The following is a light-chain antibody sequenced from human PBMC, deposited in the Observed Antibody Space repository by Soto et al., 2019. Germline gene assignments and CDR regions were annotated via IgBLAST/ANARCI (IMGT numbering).Light chain of an antibody. CDR2: EVS. Sequence: QSALTQPPSASGSPGQSVTISCTGTSSDVGGYNYVSWYQQHPGKAPKLMIYEVSKRPSGVPDRFSGSKSGNTASLTVSRLQAEDEADYYCSSYVGSNKLVFGGGTKLTVL. CDR3: SSYVGSNKLV. V-gene: IGLV2-8*01. CDR1: SSDVGGYNY. J-gene: IGLJ2*01.